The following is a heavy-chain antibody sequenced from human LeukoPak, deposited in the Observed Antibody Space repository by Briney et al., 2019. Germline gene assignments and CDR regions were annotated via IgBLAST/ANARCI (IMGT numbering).Heavy chain of an antibody. CDR1: GGFMSSGGYS. CDR2: IYHSGST. D-gene: IGHD4-17*01. V-gene: IGHV4-30-2*01. Sequence: TSDTLSLICGVSGGFMSSGGYSGSWIRQPPAKVLEWIGYIYHSGSTYYNPSLKSRVTISVDRSKNQFSLKLSSVTAADTAVYHCASMTTVTGVDYWGQGTLVTVSS. J-gene: IGHJ4*02. CDR3: ASMTTVTGVDY.